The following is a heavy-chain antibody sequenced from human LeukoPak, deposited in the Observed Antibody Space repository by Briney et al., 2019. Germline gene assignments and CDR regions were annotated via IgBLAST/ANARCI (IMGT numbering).Heavy chain of an antibody. V-gene: IGHV1-8*03. CDR3: ARVGKDRSGCNDY. CDR2: MNPNSGNT. CDR1: GYTFTSYD. D-gene: IGHD3-22*01. Sequence: GASVKASCKASGYTFTSYDINWVRQATGQGLEWMGWMNPNSGNTGYAQKFQGRVTITRNTSISTAYMELSSLRSEDTAVYYCARVGKDRSGCNDYWGQGTLVTVSS. J-gene: IGHJ4*02.